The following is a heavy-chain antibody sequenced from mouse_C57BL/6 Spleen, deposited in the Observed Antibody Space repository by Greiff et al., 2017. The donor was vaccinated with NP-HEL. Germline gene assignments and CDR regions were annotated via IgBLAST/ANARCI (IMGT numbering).Heavy chain of an antibody. CDR3: ARQLFYYDYDVPYAMDY. D-gene: IGHD2-4*01. CDR2: FYPGSGSI. CDR1: GYTFTEYT. V-gene: IGHV1-62-2*01. J-gene: IGHJ4*01. Sequence: QVQLQQSGAELVKPGASLKLSCKASGYTFTEYTIHWVKQRSGQGLEWIGWFYPGSGSIKYNEKFKDKATLTADKSSSTVYMELSRLTSEDSAVYFCARQLFYYDYDVPYAMDYWGQGTSVTVSS.